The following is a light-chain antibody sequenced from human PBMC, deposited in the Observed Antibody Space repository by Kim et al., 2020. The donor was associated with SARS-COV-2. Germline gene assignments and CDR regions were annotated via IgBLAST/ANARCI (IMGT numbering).Light chain of an antibody. CDR3: ESWDSSLSVHV. V-gene: IGLV1-51*01. J-gene: IGLJ1*01. CDR1: GCNMESNV. Sequence: KLPISYSGSGCNMESNVVCWYQQLPEAAPKLLIYQTNRRSSGFPDRFSGYKSGTSATLVITGLQTGDEADYYCESWDSSLSVHVFGTGTKVTVL. CDR2: QTN.